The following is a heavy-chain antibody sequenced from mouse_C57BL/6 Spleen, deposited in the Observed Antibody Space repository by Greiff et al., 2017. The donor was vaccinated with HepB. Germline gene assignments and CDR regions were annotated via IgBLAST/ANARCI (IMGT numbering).Heavy chain of an antibody. CDR1: GYSITSDY. J-gene: IGHJ4*01. CDR2: ISYSGST. D-gene: IGHD1-1*01. V-gene: IGHV3-8*01. Sequence: EVQRVESGPGLAKPSQTLSLTCSVTGYSITSDYWNWIRKFPGNKLEYMGYISYSGSTYYNPSLKSRISITRDTSKNQYYLQLNSVTTEDTATYYCARGDYYGSYAMDYWGQGTSVTVSS. CDR3: ARGDYYGSYAMDY.